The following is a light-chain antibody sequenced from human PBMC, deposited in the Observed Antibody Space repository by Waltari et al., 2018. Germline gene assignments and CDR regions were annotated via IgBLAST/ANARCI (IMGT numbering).Light chain of an antibody. CDR2: DVS. Sequence: EIVLTQSPATLSLSPGATGTLSCRASQDISTDLAWYQHRPGQAPRLLIYDVSNRATGIPPRFSGSGSGTDFALTISSLEPEDLAVYFCQQRSLWPRTFGPGTKVEI. V-gene: IGKV3-11*01. CDR3: QQRSLWPRT. CDR1: QDISTD. J-gene: IGKJ1*01.